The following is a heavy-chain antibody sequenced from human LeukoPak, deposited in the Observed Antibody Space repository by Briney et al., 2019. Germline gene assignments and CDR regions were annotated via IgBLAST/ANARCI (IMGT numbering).Heavy chain of an antibody. V-gene: IGHV4-38-2*02. Sequence: SETLSLTCTVSGYSISSGYHWGWIRQPPGKGLEWVGSIYHSGSTYYNPSLKSRVTISGDTSKTQFSLKRSSVTAAATAVYYCARGRVLLWFGELFRLSGTVHFDYWGQGTLVTVSS. CDR1: GYSISSGYH. J-gene: IGHJ4*02. CDR2: IYHSGST. CDR3: ARGRVLLWFGELFRLSGTVHFDY. D-gene: IGHD3-10*01.